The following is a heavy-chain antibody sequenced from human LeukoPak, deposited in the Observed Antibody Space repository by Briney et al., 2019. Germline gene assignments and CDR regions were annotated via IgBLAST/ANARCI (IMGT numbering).Heavy chain of an antibody. D-gene: IGHD1-26*01. CDR2: INPNSGDT. V-gene: IGHV1-2*02. CDR3: ARGQGEQVDY. CDR1: GYTFTGYY. J-gene: IGHJ4*02. Sequence: ASVKVSCKTSGYTFTGYYMHWVRQAPGQGLEWMGWINPNSGDTNYAQKFPGRVTMTRDTSISTAYMELSSLRSDDTAVYYCARGQGEQVDYWGQGTLVTVSS.